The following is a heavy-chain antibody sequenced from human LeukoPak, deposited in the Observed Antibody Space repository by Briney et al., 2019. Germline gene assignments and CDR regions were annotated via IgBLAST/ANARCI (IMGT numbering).Heavy chain of an antibody. CDR3: ARADSSGWFVDY. CDR2: FDPEDGET. V-gene: IGHV1-24*01. J-gene: IGHJ4*02. Sequence: ASVKVSCKVSGYTLTELSMHWVRQAPGKGLEWMGGFDPEDGETIYAQKFQGRVTMTEDTSTDTAYMELKSLRSDDTAVYYCARADSSGWFVDYWGQGTLVTVSS. D-gene: IGHD6-19*01. CDR1: GYTLTELS.